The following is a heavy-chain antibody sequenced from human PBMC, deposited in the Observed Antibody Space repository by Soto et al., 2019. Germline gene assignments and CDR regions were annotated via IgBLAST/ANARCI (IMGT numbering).Heavy chain of an antibody. D-gene: IGHD6-13*01. CDR3: ARGTWGISWPNFFDY. V-gene: IGHV3-53*01. J-gene: IGHJ4*02. CDR2: IYAGGST. Sequence: ESGGGLIQPGGSLRLPCTAPGFSVTSNYMSWVRQAPGKGLEWVSLIYAGGSTSYADSVKGRFTASRDNSNNTLFLQMNSLRAEDTAVYYCARGTWGISWPNFFDYWGRGVLVTVSS. CDR1: GFSVTSNY.